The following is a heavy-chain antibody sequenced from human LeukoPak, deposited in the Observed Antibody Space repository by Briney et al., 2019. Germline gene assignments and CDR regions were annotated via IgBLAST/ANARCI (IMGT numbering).Heavy chain of an antibody. J-gene: IGHJ4*02. CDR2: ISAYNGNT. D-gene: IGHD3-22*01. V-gene: IGHV1-18*01. CDR3: ARDLRGLGYDSSGYHY. Sequence: ASVKVSCKASGYTFTGYGISWVRQAPGQGLEWMGWISAYNGNTTYAQKLQGRVTMTTDTSTSTAYMELRSLRSDDTAVYYCARDLRGLGYDSSGYHYWGQGTLVTVSS. CDR1: GYTFTGYG.